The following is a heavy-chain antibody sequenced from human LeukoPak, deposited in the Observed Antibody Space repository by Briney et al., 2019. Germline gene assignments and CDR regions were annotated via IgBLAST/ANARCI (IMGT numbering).Heavy chain of an antibody. J-gene: IGHJ4*02. CDR2: IRYNGNNQ. CDR1: GFTFNNYG. V-gene: IGHV3-30*02. D-gene: IGHD2-15*01. CDR3: AKGVGYCSGGSCQQFDY. Sequence: GGSPRLSCAASGFTFNNYGMHWVRQAPGKGLEWVAFIRYNGNNQYYADSVKGRFTISRDNSKNTLYLQMNSLKGDDTAVYYCAKGVGYCSGGSCQQFDYWGQGTLVTVSS.